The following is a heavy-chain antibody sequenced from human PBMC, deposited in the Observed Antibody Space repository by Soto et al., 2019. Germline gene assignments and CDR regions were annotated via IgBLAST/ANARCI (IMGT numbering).Heavy chain of an antibody. CDR2: IYYSGST. J-gene: IGHJ4*02. D-gene: IGHD3-10*01. Sequence: SETLSLTCTVSGGSISSGGYYWSWIRQHPGKGLEWIGYIYYSGSTYYNPSLKSRVTISVDTSKNQFSLKLSSVTAADTAVYYCARVSGSGSYYKPFDYWGQGTLVTVSS. CDR3: ARVSGSGSYYKPFDY. V-gene: IGHV4-31*03. CDR1: GGSISSGGYY.